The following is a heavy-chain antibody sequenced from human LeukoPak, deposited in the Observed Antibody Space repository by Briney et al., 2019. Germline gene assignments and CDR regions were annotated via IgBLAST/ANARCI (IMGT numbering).Heavy chain of an antibody. J-gene: IGHJ6*02. V-gene: IGHV1-18*01. CDR3: ARAKWLVDYYYGMDV. Sequence: ASVKVSCKASGYTFTSYGISWVRQAPGQGLEWMGWISAYNGNTNYAQKLQGRVTMTTDTSTSTAYMELRSLRSDDTAVYYCARAKWLVDYYYGMDVWGQGTTVTVSS. CDR2: ISAYNGNT. CDR1: GYTFTSYG. D-gene: IGHD6-19*01.